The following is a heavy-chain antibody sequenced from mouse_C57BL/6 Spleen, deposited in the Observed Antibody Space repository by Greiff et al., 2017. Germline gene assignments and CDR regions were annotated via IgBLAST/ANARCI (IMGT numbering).Heavy chain of an antibody. CDR1: GFTFSSYG. D-gene: IGHD1-1*01. Sequence: EVKLMESGGDLVKPGGSLKLSCAASGFTFSSYGMSWVRQTPDKRLEWVATISSGGSYTYYPDSVKGRFTISRDNAKNTLYLQMSSLKSEDTAMYYCARHDRGSSSFDYWGQGTTLTVSS. CDR3: ARHDRGSSSFDY. CDR2: ISSGGSYT. J-gene: IGHJ2*01. V-gene: IGHV5-6*01.